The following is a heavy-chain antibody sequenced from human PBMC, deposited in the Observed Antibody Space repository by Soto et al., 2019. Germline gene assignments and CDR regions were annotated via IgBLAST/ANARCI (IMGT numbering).Heavy chain of an antibody. CDR3: AREDYYDTGYYVV. CDR1: GRSMSGYY. J-gene: IGHJ4*02. D-gene: IGHD3-9*01. Sequence: SLTCTVSGRSMSGYYWSWTRQPAGERLEWIGRIYTSGTTDFNPSLKGRVTMSVDTSKNQFSLKLTSVTAADTALYYCAREDYYDTGYYVVWGQGTQVTVSS. V-gene: IGHV4-4*07. CDR2: IYTSGTT.